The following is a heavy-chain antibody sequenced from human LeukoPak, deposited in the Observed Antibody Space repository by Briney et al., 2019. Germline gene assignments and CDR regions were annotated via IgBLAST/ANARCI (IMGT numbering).Heavy chain of an antibody. CDR2: IWYDGTNK. V-gene: IGHV3-33*01. J-gene: IGHJ4*02. CDR3: ARDGYASGSHDY. D-gene: IGHD3-10*01. Sequence: GGSLRLSCAVSGFTFSDYGMHWVRQAPGKGLEWVAVIWYDGTNKYYADSVEGRFTISRDNSKNTLYLQMNSLRAEDTAVYYCARDGYASGSHDYWGQGTLVIVSS. CDR1: GFTFSDYG.